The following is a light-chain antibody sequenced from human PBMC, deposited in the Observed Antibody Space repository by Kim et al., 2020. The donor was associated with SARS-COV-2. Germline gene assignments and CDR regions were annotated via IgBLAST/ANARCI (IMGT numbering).Light chain of an antibody. CDR3: SSYTSSSTLI. CDR2: DVS. J-gene: IGLJ2*01. V-gene: IGLV2-14*03. CDR1: SSDVGGYTY. Sequence: GQSFTFSCTGTSSDVGGYTYVSWYQQHPGKAPKLMIYDVSNRPSGVSNRFTGSKAGNTASLTNCGLQAEEEADYYCSSYTSSSTLIFGGGTKLTVL.